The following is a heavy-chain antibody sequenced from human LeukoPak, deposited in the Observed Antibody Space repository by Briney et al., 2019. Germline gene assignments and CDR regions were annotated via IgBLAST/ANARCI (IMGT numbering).Heavy chain of an antibody. V-gene: IGHV4-61*02. D-gene: IGHD3-10*01. CDR3: ARETVRGVILY. J-gene: IGHJ4*02. Sequence: SSETLSLTCTVSGGSISSGSYYWSWIRQPAGKGLEWIGRIYTSGSTNYNPSLKSRVTISVDTSKNQFSLKLSSVTAADTAVYYCARETVRGVILYWGQGTLVTVSS. CDR1: GGSISSGSYY. CDR2: IYTSGST.